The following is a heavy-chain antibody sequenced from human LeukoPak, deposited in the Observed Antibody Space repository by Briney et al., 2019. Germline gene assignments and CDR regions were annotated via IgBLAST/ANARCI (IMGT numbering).Heavy chain of an antibody. CDR2: IYYSGST. CDR1: GGSISSYY. CDR3: ARDTKQNYYYYGMDV. D-gene: IGHD2-2*01. Sequence: PSETLSLTCTVSGGSISSYYWSWIRQPPGKGLEWIGYIYYSGSTNYNPSLKSRVTISVDTSKNQFSLKLSSVTAADTAVYYCARDTKQNYYYYGMDVWGQGTTVTVSS. V-gene: IGHV4-59*01. J-gene: IGHJ6*02.